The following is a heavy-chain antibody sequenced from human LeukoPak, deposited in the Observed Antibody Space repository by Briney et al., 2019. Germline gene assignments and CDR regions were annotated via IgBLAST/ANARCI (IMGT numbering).Heavy chain of an antibody. V-gene: IGHV3-7*01. Sequence: PGGSLRLSCAASGFTFNNYAMNWVRQAPGKGLEWVANIKQDGSEKYYVDSVKGRFTISRDNAKNSLYLQMNSLRAEDTAVYYCARVFFYVSGSYPVFDYWGQGTLVTVSS. J-gene: IGHJ4*02. CDR1: GFTFNNYA. CDR2: IKQDGSEK. CDR3: ARVFFYVSGSYPVFDY. D-gene: IGHD3-16*02.